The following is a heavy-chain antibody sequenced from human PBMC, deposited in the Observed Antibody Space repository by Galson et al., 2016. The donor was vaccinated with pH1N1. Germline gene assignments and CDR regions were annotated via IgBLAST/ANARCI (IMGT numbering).Heavy chain of an antibody. J-gene: IGHJ4*02. CDR3: ARGFYSGYAGGRLDY. Sequence: SVKVSCKESGYTFSTYNIHWVRQAPGQGLEWMGIINPSGDTTNYAQKFQGRVTMTRDTSANTVYMELSSLRSEDTAVYYCARGFYSGYAGGRLDYWGQGTLVTVSS. V-gene: IGHV1-46*03. CDR2: INPSGDTT. CDR1: GYTFSTYN. D-gene: IGHD5-12*01.